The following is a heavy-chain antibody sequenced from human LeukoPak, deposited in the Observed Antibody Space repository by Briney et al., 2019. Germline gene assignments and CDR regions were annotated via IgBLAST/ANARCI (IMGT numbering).Heavy chain of an antibody. CDR2: IYPGDSDT. CDR1: GYSFTSYW. CDR3: ARLGRGIAARNYHYYMDV. D-gene: IGHD6-6*01. Sequence: GESLKISCKGSGYSFTSYWIGWVRQMPGKGLEWMGIIYPGDSDTRYSPSFQGQVTISADKSISTAYLQWSSLKASDTAMYYCARLGRGIAARNYHYYMDVWGKGTTVTVSS. J-gene: IGHJ6*03. V-gene: IGHV5-51*01.